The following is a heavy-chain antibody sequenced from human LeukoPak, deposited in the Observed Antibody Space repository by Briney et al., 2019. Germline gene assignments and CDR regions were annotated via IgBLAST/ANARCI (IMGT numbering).Heavy chain of an antibody. CDR1: GGSLISYY. CDR3: AMVLWQSGRPGP. J-gene: IGHJ5*02. Sequence: SETLSLTCAVYGGSLISYYWSWIRQSPGKGLEWIGDIDHSGGTNYNPALRSRVTMSIDPSRNQFYLKINSVTASDTAVYYCAMVLWQSGRPGPWDQGSLVTVSS. D-gene: IGHD4/OR15-4a*01. CDR2: IDHSGGT. V-gene: IGHV4-34*01.